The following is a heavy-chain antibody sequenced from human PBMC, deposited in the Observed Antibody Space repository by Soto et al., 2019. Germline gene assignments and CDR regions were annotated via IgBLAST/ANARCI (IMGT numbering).Heavy chain of an antibody. Sequence: GGSLRLSCAASGFTFSSYGMHWVRQAPGKGLEWVAVIWYDGSNKYYADSVKGRFTISRDNSKNTLYLQMNSLRAEDTAVYYWARDGVGGNPPYYYGMDVWGQGTTVTVSS. CDR2: IWYDGSNK. CDR1: GFTFSSYG. J-gene: IGHJ6*02. V-gene: IGHV3-33*01. D-gene: IGHD6-19*01. CDR3: ARDGVGGNPPYYYGMDV.